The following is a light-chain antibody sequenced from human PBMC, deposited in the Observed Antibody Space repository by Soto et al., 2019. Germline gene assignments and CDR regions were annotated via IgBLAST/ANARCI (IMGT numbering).Light chain of an antibody. V-gene: IGLV2-14*01. CDR3: SSYTSSSTLEV. CDR2: EVS. CDR1: SSDVGGYNY. Sequence: QSALTQPASVSGSPGQSITISCTGTSSDVGGYNYVSWYQQHPGKAPKLMSYEVSNPPSGVSNRFSGSKSGNTASLTISGLQAEDEADYYCSSYTSSSTLEVFGGGTKLTVL. J-gene: IGLJ2*01.